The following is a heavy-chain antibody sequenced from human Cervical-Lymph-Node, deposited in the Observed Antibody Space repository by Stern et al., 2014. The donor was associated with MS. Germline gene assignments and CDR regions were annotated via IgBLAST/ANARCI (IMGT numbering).Heavy chain of an antibody. CDR1: GFTFSSYD. Sequence: EVQLVESGGGLVQPGGSLRLSWAASGFTFSSYDMHWVRQATGKGLEWVSAIGTAGDTYYPGSVKGRFTISRQNAKNSLYLQMNSLRAGDTAVYYCAREGDSTSFDYWGQGTLVTVSS. J-gene: IGHJ4*02. D-gene: IGHD6-6*01. V-gene: IGHV3-13*01. CDR2: IGTAGDT. CDR3: AREGDSTSFDY.